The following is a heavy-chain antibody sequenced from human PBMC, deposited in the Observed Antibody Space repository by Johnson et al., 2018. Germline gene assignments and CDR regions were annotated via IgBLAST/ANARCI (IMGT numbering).Heavy chain of an antibody. J-gene: IGHJ4*02. D-gene: IGHD6-19*01. CDR1: GFTFSDYY. CDR2: ISNSGKSI. V-gene: IGHV3-11*04. Sequence: VQLVQSGGGLVKPGGSLRLSCAASGFTFSDYYMSWIRHAPGKGLEWLSFISNSGKSISYADSVKGRSTISRDNVKNSLYLQLSSLRGDDTGVYYWARDRSGWFDYWGQGILVIVSS. CDR3: ARDRSGWFDY.